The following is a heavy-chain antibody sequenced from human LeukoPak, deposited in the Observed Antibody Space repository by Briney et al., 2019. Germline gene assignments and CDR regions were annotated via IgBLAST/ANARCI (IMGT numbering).Heavy chain of an antibody. V-gene: IGHV5-51*01. CDR2: IYPGDSDT. D-gene: IGHD6-6*01. Sequence: KSGESLKISCKGSGYSFTSYWIGWVRQMPGKGLEWMGIIYPGDSDTRYSPSFQGQVTISADKSISTAYLQWSSLKASDTAMYYCAKGTGIAAPAGYFDYWGQGTLVTVSS. J-gene: IGHJ4*02. CDR1: GYSFTSYW. CDR3: AKGTGIAAPAGYFDY.